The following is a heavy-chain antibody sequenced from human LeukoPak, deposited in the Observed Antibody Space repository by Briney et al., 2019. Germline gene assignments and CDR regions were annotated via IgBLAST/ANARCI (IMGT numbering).Heavy chain of an antibody. CDR1: GFTFSRFW. CDR2: INGEGSET. V-gene: IGHV3-74*03. Sequence: PGGTLRLSCAVSGFTFSRFWIYWVRHAPGKGLVWVSRINGEGSETMYADSVKGRFTISRDNAKNTLYLQMNSLRAEDTAVYYCARVRMGDDFNPFDYWGQGTLVTVSS. CDR3: ARVRMGDDFNPFDY. J-gene: IGHJ4*02. D-gene: IGHD3-16*01.